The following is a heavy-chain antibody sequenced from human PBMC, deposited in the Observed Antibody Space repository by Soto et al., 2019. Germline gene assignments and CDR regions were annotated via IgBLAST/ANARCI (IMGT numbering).Heavy chain of an antibody. CDR1: GASLSDNY. D-gene: IGHD3-3*01. CDR3: ARVVLGTIREWPAYFDY. Sequence: SETLSLTCAVYGASLSDNYCNWLRQPPGKGLEWIGEIYHSGSTNYNPSLKSRVTISVDKSKNQFSLKLSSVTAADTAVYYCARVVLGTIREWPAYFDYWGQGTLVTVSS. CDR2: IYHSGST. J-gene: IGHJ4*02. V-gene: IGHV4-34*01.